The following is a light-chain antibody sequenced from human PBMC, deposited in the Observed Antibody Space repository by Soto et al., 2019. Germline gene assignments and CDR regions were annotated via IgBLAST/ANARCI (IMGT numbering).Light chain of an antibody. V-gene: IGKV1-27*01. Sequence: DIQMTQSPSSLSASVGDRVSITCRASQGISKYLAWYQQKPGKVPKLLIYAASTLQSGVPSRFSGSGSGTDFTLTISSLQTEDVATYYCQKYNNAPWTFGPGTKVEIK. J-gene: IGKJ1*01. CDR3: QKYNNAPWT. CDR1: QGISKY. CDR2: AAS.